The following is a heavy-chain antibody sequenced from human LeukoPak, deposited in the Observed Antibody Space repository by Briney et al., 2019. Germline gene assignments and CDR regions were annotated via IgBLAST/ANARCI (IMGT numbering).Heavy chain of an antibody. J-gene: IGHJ4*02. V-gene: IGHV3-21*01. CDR2: VSSSSSYI. D-gene: IGHD6-19*01. CDR3: ARVDTPYGIAVGVY. CDR1: GFTFSSYS. Sequence: GGSLRLSCAAFGFTFSSYSMNWVRQAPGKGLEWVSSVSSSSSYIYYADSVKGRFTISRDNAKNSLYLQMNSLRAEDTAVYYCARVDTPYGIAVGVYWGQGTLVTVSS.